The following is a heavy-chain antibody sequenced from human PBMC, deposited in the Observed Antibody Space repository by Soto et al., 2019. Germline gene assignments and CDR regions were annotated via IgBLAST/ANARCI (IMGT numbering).Heavy chain of an antibody. V-gene: IGHV3-23*01. D-gene: IGHD5-18*01. Sequence: PGGSLRLSCAASGFIFSSYAMSWVRQAPGKGLEWVSGINNNGLNTYYADSVKGRFTISRDNSKNTLYLQMSSLRAEDTAVYYCAKDLEGHSSGYSDHSGQGSLVSVSS. CDR1: GFIFSSYA. CDR2: INNNGLNT. J-gene: IGHJ4*02. CDR3: AKDLEGHSSGYSDH.